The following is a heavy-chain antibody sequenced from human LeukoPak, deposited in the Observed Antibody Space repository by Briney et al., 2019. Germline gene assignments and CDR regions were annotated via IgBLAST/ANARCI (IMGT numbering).Heavy chain of an antibody. CDR1: GYTFSSHG. CDR3: VRWSGTYPLYYLDY. V-gene: IGHV3-30*02. CDR2: ILHDGGDK. J-gene: IGHJ4*02. D-gene: IGHD1-26*01. Sequence: PGGSLRLSCATSGYTFSSHGLHWVRQAPGKGLECVASILHDGGDKYYSESVKGRFTISKDNTKNRLFLYMNSLRPEDTAVYYCVRWSGTYPLYYLDYWGQGTLVTVSS.